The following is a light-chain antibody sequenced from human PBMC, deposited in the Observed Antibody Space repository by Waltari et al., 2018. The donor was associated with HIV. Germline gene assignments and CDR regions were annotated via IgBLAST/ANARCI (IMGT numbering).Light chain of an antibody. J-gene: IGKJ4*01. CDR1: QSVGYY. Sequence: EIVLTQSPPTLSLSPGERATLSCRPSQSVGYYLAWYQQKPGQAPRLLIYDTSIRATGIPARFSGSGSGTDFTITISSLESEDFAVYYCQERSNWPPLTFGGGTKVEIK. V-gene: IGKV3-11*01. CDR2: DTS. CDR3: QERSNWPPLT.